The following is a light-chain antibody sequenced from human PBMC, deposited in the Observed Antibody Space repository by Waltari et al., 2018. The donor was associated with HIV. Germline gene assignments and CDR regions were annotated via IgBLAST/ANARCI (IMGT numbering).Light chain of an antibody. CDR3: SSYTSSSVV. CDR2: EVS. CDR1: SSDVGGYNY. Sequence: QSALTQPASVSGSPGQSITISCTGTSSDVGGYNYVSWYQQHPGKAPQLMIYEVSNRPSGVSNRVSGPKSGNTASLTISGLQAEDEADYYCSSYTSSSVVFGGGTKLTVL. V-gene: IGLV2-14*01. J-gene: IGLJ2*01.